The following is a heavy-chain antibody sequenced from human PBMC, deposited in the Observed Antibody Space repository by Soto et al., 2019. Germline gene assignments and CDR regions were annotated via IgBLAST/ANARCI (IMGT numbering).Heavy chain of an antibody. CDR2: IYYSGST. D-gene: IGHD3-3*02. J-gene: IGHJ5*02. CDR1: GGFISSYY. CDR3: ARDHFSRWFDP. Sequence: SETLSLTCTVSGGFISSYYWSWIRQPPGKGLEWIGYIYYSGSTNYNPSLKSRVTISVDTSKNQFSLKLSSVTAADTAVYYCARDHFSRWFDPWGQGTLVTVSS. V-gene: IGHV4-59*01.